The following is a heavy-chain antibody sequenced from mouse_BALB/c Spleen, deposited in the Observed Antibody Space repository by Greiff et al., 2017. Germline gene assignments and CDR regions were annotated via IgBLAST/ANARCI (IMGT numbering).Heavy chain of an antibody. V-gene: IGHV1-7*01. CDR1: GYTFTSYW. Sequence: QVQLQQSGAELAKPGASVKMSCKASGYTFTSYWMHWVKQRPGQGLEWIGYINPSTGYTEYNQKFKDKATLTADKSSSTAYMQLSSLTSEDSAVYYCARDGVYYDYDADGDWYFDVWGAGTTVTVSS. D-gene: IGHD2-4*01. CDR3: ARDGVYYDYDADGDWYFDV. J-gene: IGHJ1*01. CDR2: INPSTGYT.